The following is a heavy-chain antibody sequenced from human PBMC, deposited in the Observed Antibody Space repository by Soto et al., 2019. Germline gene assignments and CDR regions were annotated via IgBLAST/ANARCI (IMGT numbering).Heavy chain of an antibody. J-gene: IGHJ5*01. Sequence: ASVKVSCKASGYTLNNYDIHWVRQAPGHGLEWMGWMNPNSGNTGYAQNFRGRVTMTQNTAIGTAYMELSSLRSDDTATYYCTRAYGAETFDFWGQGTRVTVSS. CDR1: GYTLNNYD. CDR2: MNPNSGNT. V-gene: IGHV1-8*02. CDR3: TRAYGAETFDF. D-gene: IGHD3-10*01.